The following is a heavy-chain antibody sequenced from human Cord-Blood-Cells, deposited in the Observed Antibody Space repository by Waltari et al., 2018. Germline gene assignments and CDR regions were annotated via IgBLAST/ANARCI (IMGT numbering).Heavy chain of an antibody. CDR1: GFTFSSYS. J-gene: IGHJ3*02. CDR3: ARTGDLNYDAFDI. Sequence: EVQLVESGGGLVKPGGSLRLSCAASGFTFSSYSMNWVRQAPGKGLEGVSSISSSSSYIYYADSVKGRFTISRDNAKNSLYLQMNSLRAEDTAVYYCARTGDLNYDAFDIWGQGTMVTVSS. V-gene: IGHV3-21*01. CDR2: ISSSSSYI. D-gene: IGHD7-27*01.